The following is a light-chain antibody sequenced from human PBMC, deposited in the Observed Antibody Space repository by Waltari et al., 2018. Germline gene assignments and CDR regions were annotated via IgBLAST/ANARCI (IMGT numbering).Light chain of an antibody. CDR2: AAS. V-gene: IGKV1-8*01. CDR1: QGISSY. CDR3: QQYYSYPPGGT. Sequence: AIRMTQSPSSLSASTGDRVTITCRASQGISSYLAWYQQKPGKAPKLLIYAASTLQSGVPSRFSGSGSGTDFTLTISCLQSEDFATYYCQQYYSYPPGGTFGQGTKVEIK. J-gene: IGKJ1*01.